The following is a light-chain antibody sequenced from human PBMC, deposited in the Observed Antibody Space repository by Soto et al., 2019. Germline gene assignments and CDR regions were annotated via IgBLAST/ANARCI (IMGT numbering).Light chain of an antibody. J-gene: IGKJ4*01. Sequence: EIVLTQSPATLSLSPGERASLSCRVSQSVSNYLAWYQQKPGQAPRLLIYDTSNRAAGIPARFSGSGSGTDFTLTISSLEPEDFAVYYCQHRASWPLTFGGGTKVEIK. CDR2: DTS. V-gene: IGKV3-11*01. CDR1: QSVSNY. CDR3: QHRASWPLT.